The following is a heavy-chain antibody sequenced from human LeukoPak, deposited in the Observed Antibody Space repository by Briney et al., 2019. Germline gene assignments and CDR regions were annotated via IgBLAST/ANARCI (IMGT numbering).Heavy chain of an antibody. J-gene: IGHJ4*02. V-gene: IGHV3-23*01. CDR3: AKDGGYCSSTSCYGAPIDY. D-gene: IGHD2-2*01. Sequence: GGSLRLSCAASGFTFSSYAMSWVRQAPGKGLEWVSAISGSGGSTYYADSVKGRFTISRDNSKNTLYQQMNSLRAEDTAVYYCAKDGGYCSSTSCYGAPIDYWGQGTLVTVSS. CDR2: ISGSGGST. CDR1: GFTFSSYA.